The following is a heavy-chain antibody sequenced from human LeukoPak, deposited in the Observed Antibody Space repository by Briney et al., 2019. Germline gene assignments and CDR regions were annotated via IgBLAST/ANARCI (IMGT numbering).Heavy chain of an antibody. V-gene: IGHV4-59*01. CDR2: IYYSGST. CDR3: ARDNGSGSHFDY. Sequence: SETLSLTCTVSGGSISGYYWSWIRQPAGKGLEWIGYIYYSGSTNYNPSLKSRVTISVDTSKNQFSLKLSSVTAADTAVYYCARDNGSGSHFDYWGQGTLVTVSS. D-gene: IGHD1-26*01. CDR1: GGSISGYY. J-gene: IGHJ4*02.